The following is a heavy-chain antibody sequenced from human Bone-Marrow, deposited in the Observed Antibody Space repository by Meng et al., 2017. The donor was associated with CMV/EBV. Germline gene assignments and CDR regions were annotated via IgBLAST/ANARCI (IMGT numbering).Heavy chain of an antibody. Sequence: GESLKISCVGSRFSFSTHGMHWVRQAPGKGLEWLSFIRYDGKNKYYIDSVKGRFTISRDNSKDTLYLQMDSLRTDDTAVYYCAREVGTTTGPDYWGQGTLVTVSS. D-gene: IGHD1-26*01. J-gene: IGHJ4*02. CDR1: RFSFSTHG. CDR3: AREVGTTTGPDY. CDR2: IRYDGKNK. V-gene: IGHV3-30*02.